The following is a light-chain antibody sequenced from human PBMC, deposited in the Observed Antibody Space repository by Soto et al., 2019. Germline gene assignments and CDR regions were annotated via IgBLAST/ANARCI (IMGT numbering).Light chain of an antibody. CDR3: SSYTRSSTLYVV. V-gene: IGLV2-14*01. CDR1: SSDVGGYNY. J-gene: IGLJ2*01. CDR2: DVS. Sequence: QSALTQPASVSGSPGQSITISCTGSSSDVGGYNYVSWYQQHPGKAPKLMIYDVSNRPSGVSNRLSGSKSGNTASLTISGLQAEDEADYYCSSYTRSSTLYVVFAGGTKLTVL.